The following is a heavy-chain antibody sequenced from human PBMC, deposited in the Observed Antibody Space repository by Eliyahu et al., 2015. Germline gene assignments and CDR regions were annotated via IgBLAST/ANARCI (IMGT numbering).Heavy chain of an antibody. Sequence: QVQLQESGPGLVKPSGTLSLTCAVXGGSXSSSNWWIGXIYXSGTTNYNPSLKSRVSISVDKSKNQFSLRLTSVTAADTAVYHCARIFGYSYSLGRDYFDSWGQGTLVTVSS. J-gene: IGHJ4*02. CDR3: ARIFGYSYSLGRDYFDS. CDR2: IYXSGTT. V-gene: IGHV4-4*02. D-gene: IGHD5-24*01. CDR1: GGSXSSSNW.